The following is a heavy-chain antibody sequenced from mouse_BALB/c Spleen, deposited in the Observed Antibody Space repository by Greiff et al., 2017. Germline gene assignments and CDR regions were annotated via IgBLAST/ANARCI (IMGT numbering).Heavy chain of an antibody. V-gene: IGHV1-80*01. CDR3: ARNYGSSYDYAMDY. CDR1: GYAFSSYW. D-gene: IGHD1-1*01. CDR2: IYPGDGDT. J-gene: IGHJ4*01. Sequence: VQLQQSGAELVRPGSSVKISCKASGYAFSSYWMNWVKQRPGQGLEWIGQIYPGDGDTNYNGKFKGKATLTADKSSSTAYMQLSSLTSEDSAVYFCARNYGSSYDYAMDYWGQGTSVTVSS.